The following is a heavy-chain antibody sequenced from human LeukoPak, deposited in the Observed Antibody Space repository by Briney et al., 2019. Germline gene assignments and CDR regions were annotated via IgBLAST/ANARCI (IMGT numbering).Heavy chain of an antibody. CDR2: ISAYNGNT. V-gene: IGHV1-18*03. D-gene: IGHD6-13*01. CDR3: ARDGAGLIAAAGTYAFDI. Sequence: ASVKVSCKASGYTFTSYGISWVRQAPGQGLEWMGWISAYNGNTNYAQKLQGRVTMTTDTSTSTAYMELRSLRSDDMAVYYCARDGAGLIAAAGTYAFDIWGQGTMVTVSS. J-gene: IGHJ3*02. CDR1: GYTFTSYG.